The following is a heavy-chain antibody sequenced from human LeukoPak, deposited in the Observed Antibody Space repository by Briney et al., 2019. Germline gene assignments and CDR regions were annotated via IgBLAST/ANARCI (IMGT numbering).Heavy chain of an antibody. Sequence: SETLSLTCTVSGGSISSSSYYWGWIRQPPGKGLEWIGNIFYSGSTYYIPSLKSRVTISVDTSKNQFSLKLTSVTAADTAVYYCARRGSYYYGSGNYLGAFDIWGQATMVTVSS. CDR2: IFYSGST. CDR1: GGSISSSSYY. CDR3: ARRGSYYYGSGNYLGAFDI. V-gene: IGHV4-39*01. D-gene: IGHD3-10*01. J-gene: IGHJ3*02.